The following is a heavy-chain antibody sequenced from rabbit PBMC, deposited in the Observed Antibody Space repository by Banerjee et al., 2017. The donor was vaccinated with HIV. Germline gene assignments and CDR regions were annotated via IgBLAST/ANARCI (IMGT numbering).Heavy chain of an antibody. Sequence: QQQLEESGGGLVKPGGTLTLTCKASGIDFSSYYYMCWVRQAPGKGLEWIGCIYAGDGSTDYASWVNGRFTISKTSSTTVTLQMTSLTAADTATYFCARKLSLWGQGTLVTVS. V-gene: IGHV1S45*01. D-gene: IGHD7-1*01. CDR3: ARKLSL. CDR1: GIDFSSYYY. CDR2: IYAGDGST. J-gene: IGHJ6*01.